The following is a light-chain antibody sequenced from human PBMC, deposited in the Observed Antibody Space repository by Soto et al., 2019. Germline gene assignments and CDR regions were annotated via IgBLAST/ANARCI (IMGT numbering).Light chain of an antibody. CDR2: DES. J-gene: IGKJ4*01. V-gene: IGKV3-20*01. CDR1: QTVRNNY. CDR3: QQFSSYPLT. Sequence: LLTQSPGTLSLSLGDSATLSCRASQTVRNNYLAWYQQKTGQAPRLLIYDESSRATGIPDRLSGGGSGTDLNLTISRLEPGDFAVYYCQQFSSYPLTCGGGTKVDIK.